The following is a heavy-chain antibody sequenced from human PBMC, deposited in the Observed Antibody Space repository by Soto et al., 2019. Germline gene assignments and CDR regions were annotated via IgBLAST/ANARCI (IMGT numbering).Heavy chain of an antibody. CDR1: GGSSNNYY. CDR2: ICYSGGT. D-gene: IGHD2-21*02. J-gene: IGHJ4*02. CDR3: ARRDVGNSEY. Sequence: PSGTLSLTCTVSGGSSNNYYWSWIRQPPGKGLEWIGYICYSGGTSYNPSLKSRVAISVDTSKNQFSLKLSSVTAADTAVYYCARRDVGNSEYWGQGTLVTVSS. V-gene: IGHV4-59*01.